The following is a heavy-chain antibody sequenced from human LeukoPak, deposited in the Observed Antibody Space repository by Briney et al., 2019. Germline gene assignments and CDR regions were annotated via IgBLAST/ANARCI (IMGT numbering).Heavy chain of an antibody. CDR1: GFTFSTYS. CDR2: ISSSSSTI. CDR3: VRDRGTYRPIDY. D-gene: IGHD1-26*01. J-gene: IGHJ4*02. V-gene: IGHV3-48*04. Sequence: GGSLRLSCAASGFTFSTYSMNWVRQTPGKGLEWVSYISSSSSTILYADSVKGRFTISRDNAQNSLYLQMNSLRAEDTAIYYCVRDRGTYRPIDYWGQGTLVTVSS.